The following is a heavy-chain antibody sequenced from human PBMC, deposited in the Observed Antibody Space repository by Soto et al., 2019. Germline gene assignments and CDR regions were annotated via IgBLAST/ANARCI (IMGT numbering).Heavy chain of an antibody. J-gene: IGHJ3*02. CDR1: GFTFSSYA. V-gene: IGHV3-23*01. Sequence: PGGSLRFSCAASGFTFSSYAMSWVRQAPGKGLEWVSAISGSGGSTYYADSVKGRFTISRDNSKNTLYLQMNSLRAEDTAVYYCAKDKGCSGGSCYSIPAFDIWGQGTMVTVS. D-gene: IGHD2-15*01. CDR2: ISGSGGST. CDR3: AKDKGCSGGSCYSIPAFDI.